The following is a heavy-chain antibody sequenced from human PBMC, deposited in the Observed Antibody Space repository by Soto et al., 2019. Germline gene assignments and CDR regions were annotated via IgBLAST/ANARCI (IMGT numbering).Heavy chain of an antibody. V-gene: IGHV5-10-1*01. Sequence: GESLKISCKGSGYSFTSYWISWVRQMPGKGLEWMGRIDPSDSYTNYSPSFQGHVTISADKSISTAYLQWSSLKASDTAMYYCARSPSRSSRFLYYGMDFWCQGTTVSDSS. D-gene: IGHD6-13*01. CDR2: IDPSDSYT. CDR1: GYSFTSYW. J-gene: IGHJ6*02. CDR3: ARSPSRSSRFLYYGMDF.